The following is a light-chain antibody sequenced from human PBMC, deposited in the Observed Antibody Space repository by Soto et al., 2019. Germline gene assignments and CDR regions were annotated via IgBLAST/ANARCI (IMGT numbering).Light chain of an antibody. V-gene: IGLV2-14*01. CDR2: EVS. CDR1: SSDVGGYNY. J-gene: IGLJ1*01. Sequence: QSALTQPASVSGSPGQSITISCTGTSSDVGGYNYVSWYQQHPGKAPKLMIYEVSNRPSGVSNRFSGSKSGNTASQTISGLQPEDEADYYCSSYTSSSTRVFGTGTKLTVL. CDR3: SSYTSSSTRV.